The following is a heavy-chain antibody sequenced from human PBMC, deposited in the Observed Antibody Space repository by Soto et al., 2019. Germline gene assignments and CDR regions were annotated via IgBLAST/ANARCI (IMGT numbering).Heavy chain of an antibody. CDR1: GGSFSGYY. Sequence: QVQLQQWGAGLLKPSETLSLTCAVYGGSFSGYYWSWIRQPPGKGLEWIGEINHSGSTNYNPSLKSRVTISVDTSKNQFSLKLSSVTAADTAVYYCARGGWLRFYLLDYWGQGTLVTVSS. CDR2: INHSGST. V-gene: IGHV4-34*01. J-gene: IGHJ4*02. CDR3: ARGGWLRFYLLDY. D-gene: IGHD5-12*01.